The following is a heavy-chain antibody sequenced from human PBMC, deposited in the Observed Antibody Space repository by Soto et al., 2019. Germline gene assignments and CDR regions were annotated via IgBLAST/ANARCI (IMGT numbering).Heavy chain of an antibody. CDR2: ISSSTSYV. CDR1: GFTFSRYG. CDR3: ARDPSEGRVGNWFES. Sequence: GGSLRLSCVASGFTFSRYGMNWLRQAPGKGLEWVASISSSTSYVYYADSVKGRFSTSRDNAKNTLYLEMYALRTEDTAVYYCARDPSEGRVGNWFESWGQGTLVTVSS. D-gene: IGHD2-2*01. J-gene: IGHJ5*01. V-gene: IGHV3-21*06.